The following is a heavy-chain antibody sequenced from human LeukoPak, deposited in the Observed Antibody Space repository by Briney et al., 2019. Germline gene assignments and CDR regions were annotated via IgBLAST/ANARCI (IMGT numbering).Heavy chain of an antibody. V-gene: IGHV4-59*01. D-gene: IGHD5-18*01. Sequence: PSETLSLTCTVSGGSLSSYYWSWIRQPPGKGLEWIGYIYYSGSTNYNPSLKSRVTISVDTSKNQFSLKLSSVTAADTAVYYCARVNVVTAMDDWSYYYYMDVWGKGTTVTVSS. J-gene: IGHJ6*03. CDR2: IYYSGST. CDR1: GGSLSSYY. CDR3: ARVNVVTAMDDWSYYYYMDV.